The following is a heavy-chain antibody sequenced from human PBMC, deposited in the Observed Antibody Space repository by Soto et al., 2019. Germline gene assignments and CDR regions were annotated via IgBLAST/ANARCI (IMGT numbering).Heavy chain of an antibody. J-gene: IGHJ6*02. CDR1: GYTFTSYA. CDR2: INAGNGNT. CDR3: ARDHRFSEWQLRYYYYGMDV. D-gene: IGHD3-3*01. V-gene: IGHV1-3*01. Sequence: ASVKVSCKASGYTFTSYAMHWVRQAPGQRLEWMGWINAGNGNTKYSQKFQGRVTITRDTSASTAYMELSSLRSEDTAVYYCARDHRFSEWQLRYYYYGMDVWGQGTTVTVSS.